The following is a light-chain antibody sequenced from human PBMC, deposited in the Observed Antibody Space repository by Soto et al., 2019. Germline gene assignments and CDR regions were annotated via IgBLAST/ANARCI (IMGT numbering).Light chain of an antibody. Sequence: DVQMTQSPSTLSASVGDRVTITCRASQSITSWLAWYQQKPGKAPKLLIYKASTLESGVPPRFSGSGSGTEFTLTISSLQPDDFAHYYCQQYNRYPYTFGQGTKLEIK. CDR1: QSITSW. CDR2: KAS. CDR3: QQYNRYPYT. V-gene: IGKV1-5*03. J-gene: IGKJ2*01.